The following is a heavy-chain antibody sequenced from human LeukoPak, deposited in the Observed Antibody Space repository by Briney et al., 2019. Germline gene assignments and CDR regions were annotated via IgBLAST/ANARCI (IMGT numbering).Heavy chain of an antibody. D-gene: IGHD3-22*01. J-gene: IGHJ4*02. Sequence: GGSLRLSCAASGFTFSSYSMNWVRQAPGKGLEWVSSISSSSSYIYYADSVKGRFTISRDNSKNTLYLQMNSLRAEDTAVYYCARSPGYDSSGSTGFFDYWGQGTLVTVSS. CDR1: GFTFSSYS. V-gene: IGHV3-21*01. CDR3: ARSPGYDSSGSTGFFDY. CDR2: ISSSSSYI.